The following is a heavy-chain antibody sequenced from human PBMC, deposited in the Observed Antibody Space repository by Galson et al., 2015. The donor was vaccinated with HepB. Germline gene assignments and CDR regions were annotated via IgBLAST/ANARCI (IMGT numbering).Heavy chain of an antibody. Sequence: SLRLSCAASGFTFSSSWMHWVCQAPEKGLEWVADIKCDGSEKYYVDSVKGRLTISRDNAKNSLYLQVNSLRAEDMTVYYCVREVVPAAVYYYYYMDVWGKGTTVTVSS. CDR2: IKCDGSEK. CDR1: GFTFSSSW. D-gene: IGHD2-2*01. V-gene: IGHV3-52*01. CDR3: VREVVPAAVYYYYYMDV. J-gene: IGHJ6*03.